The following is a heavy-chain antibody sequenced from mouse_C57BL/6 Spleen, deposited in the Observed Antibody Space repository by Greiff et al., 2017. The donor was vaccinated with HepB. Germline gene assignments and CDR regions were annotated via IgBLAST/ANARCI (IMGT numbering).Heavy chain of an antibody. CDR2: ISSGSSTI. CDR3: AKRGYYGSSYVRWYFDV. Sequence: VQLKESGGGLVKPGGSLKLSCAASGFTFSDYGMHWVRQAPEKGLEWVAYISSGSSTIYYADTVKGRFTISRDNAKNTLFLQMTSLRSEDTAMYYCAKRGYYGSSYVRWYFDVWGTGTTVTVSS. V-gene: IGHV5-17*01. CDR1: GFTFSDYG. J-gene: IGHJ1*03. D-gene: IGHD1-1*01.